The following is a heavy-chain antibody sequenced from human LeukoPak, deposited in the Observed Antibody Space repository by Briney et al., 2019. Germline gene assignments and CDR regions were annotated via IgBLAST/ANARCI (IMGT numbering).Heavy chain of an antibody. CDR1: GYTFTSYD. J-gene: IGHJ3*02. V-gene: IGHV1-8*01. Sequence: ASVTVSCTASGYTFTSYDINWVRQATGQGLEWMGWMNPNSGNTGYAQKFQGRVTMTRNTSISTAYMELSSLRSEDAAVYYCARGWAQLWYAFDIWGQGTMVTVSS. CDR2: MNPNSGNT. CDR3: ARGWAQLWYAFDI. D-gene: IGHD5-18*01.